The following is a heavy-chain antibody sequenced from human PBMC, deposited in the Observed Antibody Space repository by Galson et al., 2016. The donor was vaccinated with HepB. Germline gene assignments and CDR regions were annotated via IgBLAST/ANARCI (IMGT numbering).Heavy chain of an antibody. CDR2: IWFDGSKK. CDR3: ARVVGAGSNYYYGLDV. V-gene: IGHV3-33*01. Sequence: SLRLSCAASGFSFSGYGIHWVRQAPGKGLEWVAIIWFDGSKKYYTDSVKGRFIISRDNSKSMLYLQMNRLRVEDTAVYYCARVVGAGSNYYYGLDVWGQGTTVTVSS. CDR1: GFSFSGYG. D-gene: IGHD1-26*01. J-gene: IGHJ6*02.